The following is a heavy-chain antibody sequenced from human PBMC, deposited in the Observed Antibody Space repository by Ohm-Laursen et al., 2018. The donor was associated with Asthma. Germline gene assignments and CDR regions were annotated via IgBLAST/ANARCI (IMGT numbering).Heavy chain of an antibody. D-gene: IGHD1-26*01. CDR2: ISSSSRTI. CDR3: ARDSFIGSYFVDN. V-gene: IGHV3-48*01. CDR1: GFSFSSYS. J-gene: IGHJ4*02. Sequence: SLRLSCAASGFSFSSYSMNWVRQAPGKGLEWVSYISSSSRTIHYADSVKGRFTISRDNAKNSLYLQMNSLRAEDTAVYYCARDSFIGSYFVDNWGQGTLVTVSS.